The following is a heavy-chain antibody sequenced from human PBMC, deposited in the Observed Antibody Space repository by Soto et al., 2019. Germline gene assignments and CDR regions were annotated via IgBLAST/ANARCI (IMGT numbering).Heavy chain of an antibody. D-gene: IGHD2-15*01. CDR1: GYSFTSYW. Sequence: EESVKISCNGSGYSFTSYWISWVRQMPWKGLEWMGRIDPSDSYTNYSPSFQGHVTISADKSISTAYLQWSSLRAEDTAVYYCARDIVVGGRSLNYWGPGTLVTVSS. CDR3: ARDIVVGGRSLNY. CDR2: IDPSDSYT. J-gene: IGHJ4*02. V-gene: IGHV5-10-1*01.